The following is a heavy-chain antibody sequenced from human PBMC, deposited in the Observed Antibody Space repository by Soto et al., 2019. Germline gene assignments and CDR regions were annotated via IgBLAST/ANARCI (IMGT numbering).Heavy chain of an antibody. D-gene: IGHD3-10*01. V-gene: IGHV3-53*01. J-gene: IGHJ4*02. CDR3: ATHPGGGGY. Sequence: EVQLVESGGGLIQPGGSLRLSCAVSGFTVSNNYMSWVRQAPGKGLEGVSVIYSGGYTAYGDSVKGRFTISRDNSKNTLSLKMNSPKPATRVFFSCATHPGGGGYWGQGTLVTVSS. CDR1: GFTVSNNY. CDR2: IYSGGYT.